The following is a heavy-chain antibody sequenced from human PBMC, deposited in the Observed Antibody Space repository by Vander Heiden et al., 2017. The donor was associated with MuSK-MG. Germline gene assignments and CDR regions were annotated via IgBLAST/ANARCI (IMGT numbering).Heavy chain of an antibody. D-gene: IGHD3-16*01. J-gene: IGHJ3*02. Sequence: QVQLVQSGAEGKKTGASEKVACKASGYTFTSYGISWVRLAPGHGTEGMGWISVNNGNTNHAQKLQGRLTMTTDTSTSTAYMELRSLRFDDTALYYCARDPWGGAFDIWGQGTMVTVSS. CDR1: GYTFTSYG. V-gene: IGHV1-18*01. CDR3: ARDPWGGAFDI. CDR2: ISVNNGNT.